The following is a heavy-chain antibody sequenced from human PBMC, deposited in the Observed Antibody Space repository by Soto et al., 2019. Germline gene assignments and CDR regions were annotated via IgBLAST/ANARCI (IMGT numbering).Heavy chain of an antibody. D-gene: IGHD2-2*01. J-gene: IGHJ4*02. Sequence: GGALRLSCTVSGFAFNNYGINWVRQSPGKGLEWVSSISKSDYTYYSDSVKGRFAISRDNAKSSVSLQMNTLGVEDTAVYYCAREDSIIIPAVSDFWGQATQVTSPQ. CDR1: GFAFNNYG. V-gene: IGHV3-21*01. CDR3: AREDSIIIPAVSDF. CDR2: ISKSDYT.